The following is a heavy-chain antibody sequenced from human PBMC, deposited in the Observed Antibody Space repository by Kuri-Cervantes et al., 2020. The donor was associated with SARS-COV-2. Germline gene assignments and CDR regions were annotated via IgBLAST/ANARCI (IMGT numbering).Heavy chain of an antibody. Sequence: GSLRLSCAASGSTFSSYEMNWVRQAPGKGLEWIGSIYYSGSTYYNPSLKSRVTISVDTSKNQFSLKLSSVNAAYTAVYYCARDHLYCSSTSCYSGWFDPWGQGTLVTVSS. D-gene: IGHD2-2*01. CDR2: IYYSGST. CDR3: ARDHLYCSSTSCYSGWFDP. V-gene: IGHV4-39*07. CDR1: GSTFSSYE. J-gene: IGHJ5*02.